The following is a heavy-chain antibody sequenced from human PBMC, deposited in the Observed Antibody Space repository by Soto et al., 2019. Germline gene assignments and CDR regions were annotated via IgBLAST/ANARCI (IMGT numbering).Heavy chain of an antibody. Sequence: PSETLSLTCAVYGGSFSGYYWSWIRQPPGKGLEWIGEINHSGSTNYNPSLKSRVTISVDTSKNQFSLKLSSVTAADTAVYYCAGVLFRTGTTPDNGFDPWGQGTMVTVSS. D-gene: IGHD1-1*01. V-gene: IGHV4-34*01. CDR3: AGVLFRTGTTPDNGFDP. J-gene: IGHJ5*02. CDR1: GGSFSGYY. CDR2: INHSGST.